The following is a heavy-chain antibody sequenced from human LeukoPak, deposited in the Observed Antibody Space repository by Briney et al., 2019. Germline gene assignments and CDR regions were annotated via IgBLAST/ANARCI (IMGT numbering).Heavy chain of an antibody. D-gene: IGHD2-21*01. CDR3: ARWHSHGRYFDS. CDR1: GGSIRNYY. CDR2: TFDSGNT. V-gene: IGHV4-59*01. Sequence: PSETLSLTCTVSGGSIRNYYWNWIRQPPGKGLEWIGYTFDSGNTDYKPSLKSRVSISVDTSKNQFSLKLTSATAADTATYYCARWHSHGRYFDSWGQGALVTVSS. J-gene: IGHJ4*02.